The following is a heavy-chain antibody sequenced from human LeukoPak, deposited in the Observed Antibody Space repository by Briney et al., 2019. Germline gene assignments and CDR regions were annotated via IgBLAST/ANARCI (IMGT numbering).Heavy chain of an antibody. J-gene: IGHJ1*01. D-gene: IGHD6-19*01. CDR2: ISDDGSKI. V-gene: IGHV3-30*03. CDR1: GFRFSSYG. CDR3: ARERAVAGVEYFQH. Sequence: GGSLRLSCAVSGFRFSSYGMHWVRQAPGKGLEWVAVISDDGSKIYYGDSVKGRFTISRDNSKNTLYLQMNSLRPEDTAVYYCARERAVAGVEYFQHWGQGTLVTVSS.